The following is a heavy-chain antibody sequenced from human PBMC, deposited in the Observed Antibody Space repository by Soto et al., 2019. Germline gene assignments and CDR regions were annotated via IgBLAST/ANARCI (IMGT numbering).Heavy chain of an antibody. CDR3: ARAPGGIDAFDI. Sequence: PSQTLSLTCAISGDSVSRXSAAWHWIRQSPSRGLEWLGRTYYXSKWYNDYAVSVKSRISINPDTSKNQFSLQLNSVTPEDTAVYYCARAPGGIDAFDIWGQGTMVTVSS. CDR1: GDSVSRXSAA. J-gene: IGHJ3*02. D-gene: IGHD3-16*01. V-gene: IGHV6-1*01. CDR2: TYYXSKWYN.